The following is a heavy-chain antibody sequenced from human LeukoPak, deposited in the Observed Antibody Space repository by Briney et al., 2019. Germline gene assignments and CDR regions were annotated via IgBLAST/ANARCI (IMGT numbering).Heavy chain of an antibody. Sequence: GGSLRLSCAASGFAFSTTDMSWVRQAPGKGLEWVSTITERGENAYYADSVKGRFTISRDNAKNSLYLQMNSLRAEDTAVYYCAREGRATSFDYWGQGTLVTVSS. V-gene: IGHV3-23*01. CDR2: ITERGENA. J-gene: IGHJ4*02. CDR1: GFAFSTTD. D-gene: IGHD5-12*01. CDR3: AREGRATSFDY.